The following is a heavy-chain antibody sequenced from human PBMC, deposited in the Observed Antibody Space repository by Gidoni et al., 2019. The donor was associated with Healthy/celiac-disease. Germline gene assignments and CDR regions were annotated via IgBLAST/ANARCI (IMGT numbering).Heavy chain of an antibody. J-gene: IGHJ2*01. V-gene: IGHV3-73*01. CDR2: IRSKANSYAT. D-gene: IGHD4-17*01. CDR1: GFTFSGSA. Sequence: EVQLVESGGGLVQPGGSLKLSCAASGFTFSGSAMHWVRQASGKGLEWFGRIRSKANSYATAYAASVKGRFTISRDDSKNTAYLQMNSLKTEDTAVYYCTRRDYGERYWYFDLWGRGTLVTVSS. CDR3: TRRDYGERYWYFDL.